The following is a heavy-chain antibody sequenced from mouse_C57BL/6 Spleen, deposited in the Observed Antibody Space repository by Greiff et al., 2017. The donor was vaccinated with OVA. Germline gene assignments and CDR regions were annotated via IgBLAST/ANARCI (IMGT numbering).Heavy chain of an antibody. Sequence: QVQLKESGAELVRPGASVKMSCKASGYTFTSYNMHWVKQTPRQGLEWIGAIYPGNGDTSYNQKFKGKATLTVDKSSSTAYMQLSSLTSEDSAVYFCARDDYYGSSYDYAMDYWGQGTSVTVSS. CDR3: ARDDYYGSSYDYAMDY. J-gene: IGHJ4*01. V-gene: IGHV1-12*01. CDR2: IYPGNGDT. CDR1: GYTFTSYN. D-gene: IGHD1-1*01.